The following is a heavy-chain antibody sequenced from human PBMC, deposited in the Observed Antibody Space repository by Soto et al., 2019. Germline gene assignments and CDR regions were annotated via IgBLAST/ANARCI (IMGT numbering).Heavy chain of an antibody. CDR2: IIPIFGTA. D-gene: IGHD6-19*01. CDR3: ARFLPGVAAIDY. CDR1: GGTFSSYA. V-gene: IGHV1-69*13. J-gene: IGHJ4*02. Sequence: GASVKVSCKASGGTFSSYAISWVRQAPGQGLEWMGGIIPIFGTANYAQKFQGRVTITADESTSTAYMELSSLRSEDTAVYYCARFLPGVAAIDYWGRGTLVTVSS.